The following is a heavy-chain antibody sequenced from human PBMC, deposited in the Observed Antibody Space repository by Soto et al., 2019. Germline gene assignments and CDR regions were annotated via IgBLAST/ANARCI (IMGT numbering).Heavy chain of an antibody. V-gene: IGHV3-9*01. CDR1: GFTFDDYA. D-gene: IGHD6-6*01. CDR3: AKDTAARYYGMDV. CDR2: ISWNSGSI. Sequence: EVQLVESGGGLVQPGRSLRLSCAASGFTFDDYAMHWVRQAPGKGLEWVSGISWNSGSIGYADSVKGRFTISRDNAKNSLYLQMNSLRAKDTALYYCAKDTAARYYGMDVWGQGTTVTVSS. J-gene: IGHJ6*02.